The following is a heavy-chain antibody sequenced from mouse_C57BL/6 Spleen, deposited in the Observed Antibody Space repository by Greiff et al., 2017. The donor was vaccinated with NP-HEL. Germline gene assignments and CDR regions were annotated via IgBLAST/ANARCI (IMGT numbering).Heavy chain of an antibody. D-gene: IGHD4-1*01. CDR3: ARRTGTKRSYFDY. Sequence: QVQLQQPGAELVMPGASVKLSCKASGYTFTSYWMHWVKQRPGQGLEWIGEIDPSDSYTKYNQKFKGKSTLNVDKSSSTAYMQLNSLTSEDSAVYYCARRTGTKRSYFDYWGQGTTLTVSS. CDR2: IDPSDSYT. CDR1: GYTFTSYW. V-gene: IGHV1-69*01. J-gene: IGHJ2*01.